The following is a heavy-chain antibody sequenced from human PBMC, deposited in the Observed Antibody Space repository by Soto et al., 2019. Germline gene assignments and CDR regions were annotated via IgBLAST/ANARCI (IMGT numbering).Heavy chain of an antibody. CDR3: ARHHVRGRTIAGAAEF. CDR2: INHSGNT. V-gene: IGHV4-34*01. CDR1: GGSFSGYY. Sequence: SETLSLTCAVYGGSFSGYYWSWIRQPPGKGLEWIGEINHSGNTNYNPSLKSRVTISVDTSKNQLFLNLSSVTAADTAMYYCARHHVRGRTIAGAAEFWGQGTLVTSPQ. D-gene: IGHD6-13*01. J-gene: IGHJ4*02.